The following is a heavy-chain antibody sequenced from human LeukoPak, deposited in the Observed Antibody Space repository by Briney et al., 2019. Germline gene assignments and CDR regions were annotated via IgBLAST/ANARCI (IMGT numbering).Heavy chain of an antibody. J-gene: IGHJ4*02. CDR2: ISGSGGST. V-gene: IGHV3-23*01. D-gene: IGHD2-15*01. CDR3: AKAPSGSGGSNDY. CDR1: GFTFSSYA. Sequence: GRSLRLSCAASGFTFSSYAISWVRQAPGKGLEWVSAISGSGGSTYYADSVKGRFTISRDNSKNTLYLQMNSLRAEDTAVYYCAKAPSGSGGSNDYWGQGTLVTVSS.